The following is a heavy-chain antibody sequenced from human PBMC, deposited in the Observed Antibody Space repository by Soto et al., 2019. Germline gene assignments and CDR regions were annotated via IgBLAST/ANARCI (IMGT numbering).Heavy chain of an antibody. J-gene: IGHJ6*02. CDR1: GYTFASYA. CDR2: ISAYNGNT. Sequence: ASVKVSCKASGYTFASYAISWMRQAPGRGLEWMGWISAYNGNTNYAQKLQGRVTMTTDTSTSTAYMELSSLRSEDTAVYYCARERRGMDVWGQGTTVTVSS. V-gene: IGHV1-18*01. CDR3: ARERRGMDV.